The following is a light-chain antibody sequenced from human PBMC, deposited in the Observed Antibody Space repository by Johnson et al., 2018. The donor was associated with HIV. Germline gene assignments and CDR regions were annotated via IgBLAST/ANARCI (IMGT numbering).Light chain of an antibody. CDR1: SSNIGNNY. CDR3: GTWDSSLSAHFV. Sequence: QSVLTQPPSVSAAPGQKVTISCSGSSSNIGNNYVSWYQQLPGTAPKLLIYDNNKRPSGIPDRFSASESGTSATLGITGLQTGDEADYYCGTWDSSLSAHFVFGTGTKITV. CDR2: DNN. V-gene: IGLV1-51*01. J-gene: IGLJ1*01.